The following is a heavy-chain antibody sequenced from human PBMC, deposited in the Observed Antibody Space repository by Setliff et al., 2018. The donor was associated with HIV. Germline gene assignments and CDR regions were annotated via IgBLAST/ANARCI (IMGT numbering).Heavy chain of an antibody. V-gene: IGHV4-61*05. D-gene: IGHD6-13*01. CDR3: AREGGTGRSSWYGAYWYDP. CDR1: GGPFSSSSYY. Sequence: PSETLSLTCTVSGGPFSSSSYYWGWIRQPPGKGLEWIGYVYYSGSTNYNPSLKSRVTISVDSSKNQFSLRLTSVTAADTAVYYCAREGGTGRSSWYGAYWYDPWGQETLVTVSS. CDR2: VYYSGST. J-gene: IGHJ5*02.